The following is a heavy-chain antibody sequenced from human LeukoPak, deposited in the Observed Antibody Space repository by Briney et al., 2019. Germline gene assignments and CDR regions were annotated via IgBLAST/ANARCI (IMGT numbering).Heavy chain of an antibody. CDR1: GFTLSSYA. CDR3: AKGPWDLPHAFDI. D-gene: IGHD1-26*01. J-gene: IGHJ3*02. CDR2: MTGSGSIT. V-gene: IGHV3-23*01. Sequence: GGSLRLSCAASGFTLSSYAMGWVRQAPGKGLECVSTMTGSGSITRYADSVKGRFIISRDNSKNTLYLQMNSLRAEDTAIYYCAKGPWDLPHAFDIWGLGTMVTVSS.